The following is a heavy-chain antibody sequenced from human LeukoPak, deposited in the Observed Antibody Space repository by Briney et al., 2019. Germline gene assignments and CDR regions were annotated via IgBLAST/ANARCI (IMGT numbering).Heavy chain of an antibody. CDR1: GFTFSSYW. CDR3: ARPSTSRIPDY. D-gene: IGHD2-21*01. J-gene: IGHJ4*02. V-gene: IGHV3-74*01. Sequence: GGSLRLSCEASGFTFSSYWMHWVRQAPGKGLVWVAHIDGDGSSTSYADSVNGRFTISRDNAKNTLYLQMNSLRAEDTALYYCARPSTSRIPDYWGQGTLVTVSS. CDR2: IDGDGSST.